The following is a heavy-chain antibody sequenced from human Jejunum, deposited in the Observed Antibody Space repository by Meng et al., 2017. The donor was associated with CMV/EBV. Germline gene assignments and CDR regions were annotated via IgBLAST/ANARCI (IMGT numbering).Heavy chain of an antibody. V-gene: IGHV3-7*01. CDR1: GFTFGSSW. J-gene: IGHJ6*02. CDR2: IKQDGGER. CDR3: ARQKCGGDCDMDV. Sequence: SGFTFGSSWMNWVRQVPGKGLEWVANIKQDGGERYYVESVKGRFTISRNNAKNSLFLQMDGLRAEDTAVYYCARQKCGGDCDMDVWGQGTTVTVSS. D-gene: IGHD2-21*01.